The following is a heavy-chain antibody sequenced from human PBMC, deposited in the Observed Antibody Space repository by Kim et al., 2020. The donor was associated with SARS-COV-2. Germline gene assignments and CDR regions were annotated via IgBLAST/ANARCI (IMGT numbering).Heavy chain of an antibody. V-gene: IGHV1-69*01. D-gene: IGHD3-10*01. CDR3: AREPKSGDGL. Sequence: EDYAQKFQGRVTITADESTSTAYMELSSLRSEDTAVYYCAREPKSGDGLWGQGTLVTVSS. CDR2: E. J-gene: IGHJ4*02.